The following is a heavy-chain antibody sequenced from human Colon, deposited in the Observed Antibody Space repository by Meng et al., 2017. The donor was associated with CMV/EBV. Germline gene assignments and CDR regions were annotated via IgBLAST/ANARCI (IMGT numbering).Heavy chain of an antibody. CDR3: ARFTTNYAFDI. CDR1: GGSISSYY. CDR2: IYYSGST. J-gene: IGHJ3*02. V-gene: IGHV4-59*01. D-gene: IGHD3-22*01. Sequence: SETLSLTCTVSGGSISSYYWSWIRQPPGKGLEWIGYIYYSGSTNYNPSLKSRVTISVDTSKNQFSLKLSSVTAADTAVYYCARFTTNYAFDIWGQGTMVTVSS.